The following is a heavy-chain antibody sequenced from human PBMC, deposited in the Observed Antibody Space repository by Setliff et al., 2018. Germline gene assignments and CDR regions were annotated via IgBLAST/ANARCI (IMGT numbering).Heavy chain of an antibody. CDR3: RFWSGYYKNDY. CDR1: GGSLTQRY. J-gene: IGHJ4*01. D-gene: IGHD3-3*01. V-gene: IGHV4-59*11. Sequence: PSETLSLTCTLSGGSLTQRYWSWVRQPPGKGLEWIGYVYYNGNTNYSPSLKSXXXXSVXXXXXXXXXXXXXVXXAXXAVYYCRFWSGYYKNDYWGQGTLVTVSS. CDR2: VYYNGNT.